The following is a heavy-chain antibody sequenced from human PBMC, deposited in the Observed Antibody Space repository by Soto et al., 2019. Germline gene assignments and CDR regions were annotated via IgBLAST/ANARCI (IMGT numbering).Heavy chain of an antibody. CDR3: ARDMYSSDYFVKWFEP. Sequence: QVRLVESGGGVVQLGRSLSLSCTASGFSLSSYAMYWFRQPPGKGLEWWAVISHDGINKHYADSVKGRVTVSRDNSNHSLDLQLNSLRGEDTAMYYCARDMYSSDYFVKWFEPWGQGTLVTVSS. CDR1: GFSLSSYA. CDR2: ISHDGINK. D-gene: IGHD6-19*01. V-gene: IGHV3-30-3*01. J-gene: IGHJ5*02.